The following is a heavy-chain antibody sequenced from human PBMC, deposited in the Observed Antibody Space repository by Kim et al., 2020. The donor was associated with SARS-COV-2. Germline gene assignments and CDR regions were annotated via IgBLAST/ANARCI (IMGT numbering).Heavy chain of an antibody. CDR1: GGTFSSYA. CDR2: IIPIFGTA. CDR3: ASGVPAARYYYYYGMDV. D-gene: IGHD2-2*01. V-gene: IGHV1-69*13. J-gene: IGHJ6*02. Sequence: SVKVSCKASGGTFSSYAISWVRQAPGQGLEWMGGIIPIFGTANYAQKFQGRVTITADESTSTAYMELSSLRSEDTAVYYCASGVPAARYYYYYGMDVWGQGTTVTVSS.